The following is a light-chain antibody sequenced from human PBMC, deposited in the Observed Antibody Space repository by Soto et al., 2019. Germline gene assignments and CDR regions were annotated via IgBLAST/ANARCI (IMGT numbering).Light chain of an antibody. CDR1: QSVSSSY. J-gene: IGKJ1*01. CDR2: GAS. Sequence: EIVLTPSPGTLSLSPGERATLSCRASQSVSSSYLAWYQQKPGQAPRLLIYGASSRATGIPDRFSGSGSGTDFTLTISRLEPEDFAVYYWQQYGTFGQGTKVDIK. V-gene: IGKV3-20*01. CDR3: QQYGT.